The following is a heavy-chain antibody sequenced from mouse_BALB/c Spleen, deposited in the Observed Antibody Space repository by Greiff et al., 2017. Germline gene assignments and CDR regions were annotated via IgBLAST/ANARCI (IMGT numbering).Heavy chain of an antibody. CDR2: INSDGGST. CDR3: ARQATATGAMDY. D-gene: IGHD1-2*01. Sequence: EVKVVESGGGLVQPGESLKLSCESNEYEFPSHDMSWVRKTPEKRLELVAAINSDGGSTYYPDTMERRFIISRDNTKKTLYLQMSSLRSEDTALYYCARQATATGAMDYWGQGTSVTVSS. CDR1: EYEFPSHD. J-gene: IGHJ4*01. V-gene: IGHV5-2*01.